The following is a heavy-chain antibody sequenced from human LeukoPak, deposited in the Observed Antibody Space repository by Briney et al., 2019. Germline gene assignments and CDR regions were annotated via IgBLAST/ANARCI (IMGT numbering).Heavy chain of an antibody. CDR2: IYPRDSDA. V-gene: IGHV5-51*01. CDR1: GYSFTSYW. Sequence: LGESLKISCKASGYSFTSYWIAWVRQMPGQGLEWMGVIYPRDSDAKYSPSFQGQVTISADKSINTAYLQWSSLKASDTAMYYCAKVGPSSSSDYWGQVTLVTVSS. D-gene: IGHD6-13*01. J-gene: IGHJ4*02. CDR3: AKVGPSSSSDY.